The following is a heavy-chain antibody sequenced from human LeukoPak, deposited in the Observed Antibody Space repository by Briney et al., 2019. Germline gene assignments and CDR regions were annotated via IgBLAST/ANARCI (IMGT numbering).Heavy chain of an antibody. CDR2: ISSSSSTI. J-gene: IGHJ5*02. Sequence: GGSLRLSCAASGFTFSSYSMNWVRQAPGKGLEWVSYISSSSSTIYYADSVKGRFTTSRDNAKNSLYLQMNSLRAEDTAVYYCARLIAAAHYWNWFDPWGQGTLVTVSS. D-gene: IGHD6-13*01. V-gene: IGHV3-48*01. CDR1: GFTFSSYS. CDR3: ARLIAAAHYWNWFDP.